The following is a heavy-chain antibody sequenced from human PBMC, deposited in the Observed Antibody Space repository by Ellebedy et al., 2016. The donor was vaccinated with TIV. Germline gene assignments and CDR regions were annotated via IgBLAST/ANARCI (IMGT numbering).Heavy chain of an antibody. CDR1: GFTFSSFW. J-gene: IGHJ5*02. V-gene: IGHV3-7*01. D-gene: IGHD3-3*01. Sequence: LGGSLRLSCAASGFTFSSFWMSWVRQAPGKGLEWVANIKQDGSEKYYVESVKGRFTISRDNAKNPLYLRMNRLRAEDTAVYYCAKVQNKEWGNWFDPWGQGTLVTVSS. CDR2: IKQDGSEK. CDR3: AKVQNKEWGNWFDP.